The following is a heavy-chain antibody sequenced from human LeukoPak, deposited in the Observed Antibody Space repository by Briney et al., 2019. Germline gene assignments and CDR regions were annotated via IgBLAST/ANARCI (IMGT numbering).Heavy chain of an antibody. D-gene: IGHD3-3*01. V-gene: IGHV4-34*01. Sequence: SETLSLTCAVYGGSFSGYYWSWIRQPPGKGLEWIGEINHSGSTNYNPSLKSRVTISVDTSKDQFSLKLSSVTAADTAVYYCARVPDYDFWSGFDIWGQGTMVTVSS. CDR2: INHSGST. CDR3: ARVPDYDFWSGFDI. J-gene: IGHJ3*02. CDR1: GGSFSGYY.